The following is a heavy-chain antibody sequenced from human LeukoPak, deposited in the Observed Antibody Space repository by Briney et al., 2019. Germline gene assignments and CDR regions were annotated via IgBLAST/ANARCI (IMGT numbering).Heavy chain of an antibody. V-gene: IGHV3-23*01. J-gene: IGHJ4*02. CDR3: ARTKDTGYSSSWYKS. Sequence: GGSLRLSCAASGFTFSSYAMSWVRQAPGKGLEWVSAISGSGGSTYYADSVKGRFTISRDNSKNTLYLQMNSLRAEDTAVHYCARTKDTGYSSSWYKSWGQGTLVTVSS. CDR1: GFTFSSYA. D-gene: IGHD6-13*01. CDR2: ISGSGGST.